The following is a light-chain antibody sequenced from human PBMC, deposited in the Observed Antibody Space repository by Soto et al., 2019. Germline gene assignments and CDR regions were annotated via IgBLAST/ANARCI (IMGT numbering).Light chain of an antibody. CDR1: STDVGIGDFKY. CDR3: TSYAGNSNYV. V-gene: IGLV2-8*01. J-gene: IGLJ1*01. Sequence: QSVLTQPPSAAGSPGQSVTISCTGTSTDVGIGDFKYVSWYQQHPGKVPKLIIYEVDKRPSGVPDRFSGSKSGNTASLIVSGLQADDEADYYCTSYAGNSNYVFGTGTKVTVL. CDR2: EVD.